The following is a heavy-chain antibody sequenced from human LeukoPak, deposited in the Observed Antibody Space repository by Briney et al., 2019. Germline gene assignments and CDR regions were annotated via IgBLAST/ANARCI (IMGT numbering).Heavy chain of an antibody. CDR3: ARTAYYYDSSGRDYFDY. V-gene: IGHV4-38-2*02. D-gene: IGHD3-22*01. J-gene: IGHJ4*02. CDR1: GYSISSGYY. CDR2: IYHSGSA. Sequence: SETLSLTCNVSGYSISSGYYWGWIRQPPGKGLEWIGSIYHSGSAYYNPSLESRVTISVDTSKNQFSLKLTSATAADTAVYSCARTAYYYDSSGRDYFDYWGQGTLVTVSS.